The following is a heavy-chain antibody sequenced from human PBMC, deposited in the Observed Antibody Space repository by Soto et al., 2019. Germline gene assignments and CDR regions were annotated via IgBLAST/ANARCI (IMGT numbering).Heavy chain of an antibody. V-gene: IGHV3-33*01. CDR1: GFTFSSYG. Sequence: GGSLRLSCAASGFTFSSYGMHWVRQAPGKGLEWVAVIWYDGSNKYYADSVKGRFTISRDNSKNTLYLQMNSLRAEDTAVYYCARSPYYDFWSGPPRPPYYMDVWGKGTTVTVSS. J-gene: IGHJ6*03. CDR3: ARSPYYDFWSGPPRPPYYMDV. D-gene: IGHD3-3*01. CDR2: IWYDGSNK.